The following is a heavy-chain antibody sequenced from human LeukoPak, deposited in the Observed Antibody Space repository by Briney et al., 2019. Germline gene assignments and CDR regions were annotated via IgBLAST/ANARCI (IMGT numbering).Heavy chain of an antibody. V-gene: IGHV1-46*01. CDR3: ARADYDFWSGYPVGVGSY. J-gene: IGHJ4*02. D-gene: IGHD3-3*01. CDR1: GYTFTSYY. Sequence: GASVKVSCKASGYTFTSYYMHWVRQAPGQGLEWMGIINPSGGSTSYAQKFQGRVTMTRDMSTSTVYMELSSLRSEDTAVYYCARADYDFWSGYPVGVGSYWGQGTLVTVSS. CDR2: INPSGGST.